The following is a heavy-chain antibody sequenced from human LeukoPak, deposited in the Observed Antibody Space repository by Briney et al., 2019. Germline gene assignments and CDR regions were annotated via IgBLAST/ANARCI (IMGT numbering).Heavy chain of an antibody. Sequence: PGGSLRLSCAASGFTFSSYGMHWVRQAPGKGLEWVAFIRYDGSNKYYADSVKGRFTISRDNSKNTLYLQMNSLRAEDTAVYYCARGRVRCSSTSCKGAFDIWGQGTMVTVSS. CDR2: IRYDGSNK. V-gene: IGHV3-30*02. CDR1: GFTFSSYG. CDR3: ARGRVRCSSTSCKGAFDI. D-gene: IGHD2-2*01. J-gene: IGHJ3*02.